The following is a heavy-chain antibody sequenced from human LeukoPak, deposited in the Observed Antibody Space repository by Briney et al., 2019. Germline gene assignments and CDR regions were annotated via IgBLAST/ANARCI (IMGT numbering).Heavy chain of an antibody. D-gene: IGHD6-13*01. CDR3: AVYSSSWYGRYYYYGMDV. V-gene: IGHV1-24*01. Sequence: ASVKVSCKVSGYTLTELSMHWVRQAPGKGLEWMGGFDPEDGETIYAQKFQGRVTMTEDTSTDTAYMELSSLRSEDTAEYYCAVYSSSWYGRYYYYGMDVWGQGTTVTVSS. CDR1: GYTLTELS. J-gene: IGHJ6*02. CDR2: FDPEDGET.